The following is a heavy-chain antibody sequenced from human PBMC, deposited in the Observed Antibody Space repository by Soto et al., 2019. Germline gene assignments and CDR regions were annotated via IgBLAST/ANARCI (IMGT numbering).Heavy chain of an antibody. CDR3: ARVWGGAFDC. Sequence: SETLSLTCTVSGGSISSYYWSWIRQPPGKGLEWIGYIYYSGSTNYNPSLKRRVTISVDTSKNQFSLKLSSVTAADTALYYCARVWGGAFDCRGQRTMVTVSS. D-gene: IGHD3-10*01. CDR1: GGSISSYY. CDR2: IYYSGST. J-gene: IGHJ3*01. V-gene: IGHV4-59*01.